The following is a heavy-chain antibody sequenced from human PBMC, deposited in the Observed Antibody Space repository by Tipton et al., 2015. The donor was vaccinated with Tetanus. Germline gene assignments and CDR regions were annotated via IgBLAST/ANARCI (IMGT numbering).Heavy chain of an antibody. Sequence: QSGAEVKKPGASVKVSCKASGYSFTSYDINWVRQATGQGLEWMGWMSPNSGNTGYAQNFQGRVTMTRNTSINTAYMELSSLRSEDTAVYYCAAPLFRSAAGKAYWGQGTLLTVSS. D-gene: IGHD6-13*01. J-gene: IGHJ4*02. CDR2: MSPNSGNT. V-gene: IGHV1-8*01. CDR3: AAPLFRSAAGKAY. CDR1: GYSFTSYD.